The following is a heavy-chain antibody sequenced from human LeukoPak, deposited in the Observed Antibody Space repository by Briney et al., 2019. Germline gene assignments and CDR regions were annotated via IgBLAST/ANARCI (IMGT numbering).Heavy chain of an antibody. Sequence: GGSLRLSCAASGFTFSSYAMSWVRQAPGKGLEWVPAISGSGGSAYYADSVKGRFTISRDNSENTLYLQMNSLRAEDTAVYYCAKDSSRYDFWSGSTPYWGQGTLVTVSS. CDR1: GFTFSSYA. V-gene: IGHV3-23*01. J-gene: IGHJ4*02. D-gene: IGHD3-3*01. CDR3: AKDSSRYDFWSGSTPY. CDR2: ISGSGGSA.